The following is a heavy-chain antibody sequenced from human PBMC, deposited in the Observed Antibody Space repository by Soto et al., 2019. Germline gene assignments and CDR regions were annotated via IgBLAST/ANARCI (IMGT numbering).Heavy chain of an antibody. D-gene: IGHD2-15*01. CDR1: GGSTSSGGYY. J-gene: IGHJ5*02. Sequence: SETQSLTCTVSGGSTSSGGYYWSWIRQYPGKGLEWIGFVYYSGSTYYNPSLKSRVIISVDTSKKQFSLKLSSVTAADTAVYYCARDAALKWFDPWGQGTLVTVSS. V-gene: IGHV4-31*03. CDR3: ARDAALKWFDP. CDR2: VYYSGST.